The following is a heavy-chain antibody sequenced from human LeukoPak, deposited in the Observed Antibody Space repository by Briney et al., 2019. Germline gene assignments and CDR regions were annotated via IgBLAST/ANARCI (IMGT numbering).Heavy chain of an antibody. Sequence: PGGALRLFCAASGVIFSSYWMSWGRQAAGEGGEGGASIKKDGSEKYYVDSVKGRFTISRDNAKNSLYLQMNSLRAEDTAVYYCARVGETPGDVWGKGTTVTVSS. CDR1: GVIFSSYW. J-gene: IGHJ6*04. D-gene: IGHD3-16*01. V-gene: IGHV3-7*01. CDR3: ARVGETPGDV. CDR2: IKKDGSEK.